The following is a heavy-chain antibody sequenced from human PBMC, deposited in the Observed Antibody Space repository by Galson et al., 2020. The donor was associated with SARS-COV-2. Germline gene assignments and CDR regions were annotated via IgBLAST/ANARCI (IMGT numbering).Heavy chain of an antibody. D-gene: IGHD3-22*01. Sequence: GESLKISCKASGYTFTDQYLHWVRQAPGQGLEWMGWINPNTGDTKFAQKFQGRVSMTRDTSISTAYLELSRLKSDDTAVYFCARDRPSYYCGDSGHYYRPYFDNWGRGTLVTVSS. CDR3: ARDRPSYYCGDSGHYYRPYFDN. CDR1: GYTFTDQY. V-gene: IGHV1-2*02. CDR2: INPNTGDT. J-gene: IGHJ4*02.